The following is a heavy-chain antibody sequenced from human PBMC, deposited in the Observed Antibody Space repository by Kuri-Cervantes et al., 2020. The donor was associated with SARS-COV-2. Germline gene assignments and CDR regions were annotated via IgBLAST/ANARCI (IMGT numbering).Heavy chain of an antibody. J-gene: IGHJ4*02. D-gene: IGHD6-19*01. CDR3: ARPLMAGPHYFDF. V-gene: IGHV3-7*01. CDR2: IKQDGSEK. CDR1: GFTFSSYS. Sequence: GGSLRLSCAASGFTFSSYSMNWVRQAPGKGLEWVANIKQDGSEKYYVDSVKGRFTISRDNVKNTLYLQMNSLRAEDTAVYYCARPLMAGPHYFDFWGQGTLVTVSS.